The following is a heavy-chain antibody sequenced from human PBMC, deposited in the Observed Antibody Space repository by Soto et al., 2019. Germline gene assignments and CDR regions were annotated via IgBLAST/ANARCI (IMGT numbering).Heavy chain of an antibody. D-gene: IGHD5-12*01. CDR1: GGSISSGGYS. CDR2: IYHSGST. Sequence: QLQLQESGSGLVKPSQTLSLTCAVSGGSISSGGYSWSWIRQPPGKGLEWIGYIYHSGSTYYNPSRTSRVTISVDRSKNQFSLKLSSVTAADTAVYYWAAGGGLPRYYWGQGTLVTVSS. J-gene: IGHJ4*02. CDR3: AAGGGLPRYY. V-gene: IGHV4-30-2*01.